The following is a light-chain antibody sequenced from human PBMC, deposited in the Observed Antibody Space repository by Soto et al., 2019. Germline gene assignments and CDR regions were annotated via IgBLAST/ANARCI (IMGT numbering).Light chain of an antibody. J-gene: IGLJ2*01. V-gene: IGLV2-8*01. CDR3: SSNVGTNKMV. CDR2: EVT. CDR1: SSDVGAYKY. Sequence: QSALTQPPSASGSPGQSVTISCTGTSSDVGAYKYVSWYQQHPGKAPRLLFYEVTKRPSGVPDRFSGSKSGNTASLSVSGLQSEDEADYYCSSNVGTNKMVFGGGTKVTVL.